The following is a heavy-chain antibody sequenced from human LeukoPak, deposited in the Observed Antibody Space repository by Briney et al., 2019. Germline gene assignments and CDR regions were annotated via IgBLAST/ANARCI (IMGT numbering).Heavy chain of an antibody. D-gene: IGHD1-14*01. J-gene: IGHJ4*02. CDR2: INQGGSDK. CDR1: GFTFSGHW. Sequence: GGCLRLSCAASGFTFSGHWMSWVRQARGKGLEWVANINQGGSDKYYVDSVKGRFTISRDNANNVLYLQMNSLRGEDTAVYYCTRDRSRAEDDWGQGTLVTVSS. V-gene: IGHV3-7*01. CDR3: TRDRSRAEDD.